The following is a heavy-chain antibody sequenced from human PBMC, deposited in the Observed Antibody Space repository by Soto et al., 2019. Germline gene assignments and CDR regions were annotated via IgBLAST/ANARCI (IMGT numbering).Heavy chain of an antibody. V-gene: IGHV4-30-2*01. D-gene: IGHD6-13*01. J-gene: IGHJ4*02. CDR3: ASSHAGAHITAAVH. CDR1: GGSISSSGYS. CDR2: VYHSGST. Sequence: PSETLSLTCAASGGSISSSGYSWSWIRQPPGKGPEWVGYVYHSGSTYYNPSLKSRVTISVDRSKNQFSLKLSSVTAADTAVYYCASSHAGAHITAAVHWGQGTLVTVSS.